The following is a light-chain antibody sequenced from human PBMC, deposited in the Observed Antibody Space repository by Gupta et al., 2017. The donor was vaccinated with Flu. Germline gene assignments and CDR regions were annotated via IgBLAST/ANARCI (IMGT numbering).Light chain of an antibody. Sequence: QSVVTQPPSASGTPGQRVTISCSGSSSNIVSNTVNWYQHLPGTAHNLLIFINNQRPSGVPDRCSFSNSGTSDSPALTRLQSEDEAEDDCSAWADTLNGNWVFGGGTKLTVL. CDR2: INN. V-gene: IGLV1-44*01. CDR1: SSNIVSNT. CDR3: SAWADTLNGNWV. J-gene: IGLJ3*02.